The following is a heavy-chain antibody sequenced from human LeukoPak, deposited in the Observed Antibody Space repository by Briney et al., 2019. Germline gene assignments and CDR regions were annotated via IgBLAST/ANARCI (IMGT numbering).Heavy chain of an antibody. Sequence: SGTLSLTCAVSGGSISSSNWWSWVHQPPGKGLEWIGEIYHSGSTNYNPSLKSRVTISVDKSKNQFSLKLSSVTAADTAVYYCARDYVRYFDWLPPPYYYYYGMDVWGKGTTVTVSS. CDR3: ARDYVRYFDWLPPPYYYYYGMDV. J-gene: IGHJ6*04. V-gene: IGHV4-4*02. D-gene: IGHD3-9*01. CDR1: GGSISSSNW. CDR2: IYHSGST.